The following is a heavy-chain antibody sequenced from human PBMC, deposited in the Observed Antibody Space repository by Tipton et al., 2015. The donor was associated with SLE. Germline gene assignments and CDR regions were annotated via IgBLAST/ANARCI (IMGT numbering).Heavy chain of an antibody. Sequence: LRLSCTVSGGSISSYYWSWIRQPPGKGLEWIGYTYYSGSTNYNPSLKSRVTISVDTSKNQFSLKLRSVTAADTAVYYCARSSGSYRHFDYWGQGTLVTVSS. CDR1: GGSISSYY. D-gene: IGHD3-10*01. V-gene: IGHV4-59*08. CDR3: ARSSGSYRHFDY. CDR2: TYYSGST. J-gene: IGHJ4*02.